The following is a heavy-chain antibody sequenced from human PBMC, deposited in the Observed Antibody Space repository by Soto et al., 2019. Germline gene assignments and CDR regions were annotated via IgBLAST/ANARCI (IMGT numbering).Heavy chain of an antibody. D-gene: IGHD3-3*01. CDR2: IYYSGST. J-gene: IGHJ3*02. CDR1: GGSISSSSYY. Sequence: PSETLSLTCTVSGGSISSSSYYWGWIRQPPGKGLEWIGSIYYSGSTYYNPSLKSRVTISVDTPKNQFSLKLSSVTAADTAVYYCARTIFGVVAHDAFDIWGQGTMVTVSS. V-gene: IGHV4-39*01. CDR3: ARTIFGVVAHDAFDI.